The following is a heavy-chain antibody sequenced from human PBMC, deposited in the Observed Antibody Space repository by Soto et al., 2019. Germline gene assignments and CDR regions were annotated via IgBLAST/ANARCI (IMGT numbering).Heavy chain of an antibody. CDR1: GGSFSGYC. V-gene: IGHV4-34*01. CDR3: ARAYYGDRLFDY. D-gene: IGHD4-17*01. Sequence: SETLSLTCAVYGGSFSGYCWSWIRQPPGKGLEWIGEINHSGSTNYNPSLKSRVTISVDTSKNQFSLKLSSVTAADTAVYYCARAYYGDRLFDYWGQGTLVTVSS. J-gene: IGHJ4*02. CDR2: INHSGST.